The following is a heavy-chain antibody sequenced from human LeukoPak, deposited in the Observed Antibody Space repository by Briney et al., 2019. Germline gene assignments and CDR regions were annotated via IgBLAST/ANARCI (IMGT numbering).Heavy chain of an antibody. D-gene: IGHD6-6*01. CDR2: IYHSGST. J-gene: IGHJ6*03. V-gene: IGHV4-38-2*02. Sequence: PSETLSLTCTVSGYSISSGYYWGWIRQPPGKGLEWIGSIYHSGSTYYNPSLKSRVTISVDTSKNQFSLKLSSVTAADTAVYYCATLSEGVAARSYYYYYMDVWGKGTTVTVSS. CDR3: ATLSEGVAARSYYYYYMDV. CDR1: GYSISSGYY.